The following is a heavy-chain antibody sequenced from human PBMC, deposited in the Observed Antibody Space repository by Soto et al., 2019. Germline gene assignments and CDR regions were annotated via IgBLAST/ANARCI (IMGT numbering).Heavy chain of an antibody. CDR1: GFTFSAYW. CDR2: INSGVRDT. J-gene: IGHJ4*02. Sequence: EVQLVESGGGLVQPGGSLRLSCAATGFTFSAYWLHWVRQPPGKGLVWVSRINSGVRDTIYADSVRGRFTIARDNAKNTLYLQMDSLRFEDTAIYYGARGPCDYEDFWGQGTLVNGSS. CDR3: ARGPCDYEDF. V-gene: IGHV3-74*01. D-gene: IGHD4-17*01.